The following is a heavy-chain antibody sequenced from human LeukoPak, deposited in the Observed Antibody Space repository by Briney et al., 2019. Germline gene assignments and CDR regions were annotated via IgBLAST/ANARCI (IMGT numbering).Heavy chain of an antibody. CDR2: IYYSGST. D-gene: IGHD5-18*01. CDR3: ARTWIQLWLPGDY. V-gene: IGHV4-39*07. CDR1: GGSISSSTYY. Sequence: PSETLSLTCTVSGGSISSSTYYWGWIRQPPGKGLEWIGSIYYSGSTYYNPSLKSRVTISLDTSKNQFSLKLSSVTAADTAVYYCARTWIQLWLPGDYWGQGTLVTVSS. J-gene: IGHJ4*02.